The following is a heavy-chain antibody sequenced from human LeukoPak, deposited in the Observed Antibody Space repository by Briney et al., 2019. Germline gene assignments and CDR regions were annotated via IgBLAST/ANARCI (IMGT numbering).Heavy chain of an antibody. V-gene: IGHV3-7*04. CDR3: ARGRYCSSTRCYFDY. D-gene: IGHD2-2*01. J-gene: IGHJ4*02. Sequence: PGGSLRLSCAASGFSVSNKYMSWVRQAPGKGLEWVANIKQNGGEKYYVDSVKGRFTISRDNAKNSLYLQMNSLRAEDTAVYYCARGRYCSSTRCYFDYWGQGTLVTVSS. CDR2: IKQNGGEK. CDR1: GFSVSNKY.